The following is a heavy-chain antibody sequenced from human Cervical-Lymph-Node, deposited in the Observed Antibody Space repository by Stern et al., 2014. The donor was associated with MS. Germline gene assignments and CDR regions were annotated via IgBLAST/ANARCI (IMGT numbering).Heavy chain of an antibody. CDR3: AREGNGGSLTHYYYAMDV. CDR2: IWFDGNKK. J-gene: IGHJ6*02. Sequence: QVQLVESGGGVVQPGTSLRLRCAASGFTFSSYGFHWVRQVPGKGLEWVAVIWFDGNKKYYSDSVKGRFVISRDNFKNTVHLEMKGLRAEDTAVYYCAREGNGGSLTHYYYAMDVWGRGTTVTVSS. V-gene: IGHV3-33*01. D-gene: IGHD2-15*01. CDR1: GFTFSSYG.